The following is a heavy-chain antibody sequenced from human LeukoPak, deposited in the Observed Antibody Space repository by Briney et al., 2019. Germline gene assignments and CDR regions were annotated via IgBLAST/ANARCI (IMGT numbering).Heavy chain of an antibody. CDR3: ARDSLMLRGPLVIYYFDF. CDR2: ISGVGDAT. V-gene: IGHV3-23*01. D-gene: IGHD3-10*01. J-gene: IGHJ4*02. Sequence: GGSLRLSCAASGFTFSSYWMSWVRQAPGKGLEWVSTISGVGDATYYADSVTGRFTISRDNSKNTLDLQMNSLRAEDTAVYYCARDSLMLRGPLVIYYFDFWGQGTLVTVSS. CDR1: GFTFSSYW.